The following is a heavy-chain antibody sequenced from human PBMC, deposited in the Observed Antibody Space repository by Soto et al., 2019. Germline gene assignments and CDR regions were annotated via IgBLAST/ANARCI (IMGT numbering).Heavy chain of an antibody. J-gene: IGHJ5*02. CDR3: ASRSDSSGYPNWFDP. V-gene: IGHV4-34*01. CDR2: INHSGST. CDR1: GGSFSGYY. D-gene: IGHD3-22*01. Sequence: SETLSLTCAVYGGSFSGYYWSWIRQPPGKGLEWIGEINHSGSTNYNPSLKSRVTISVDTSKNQFSLKLSSVTAADTAVCYCASRSDSSGYPNWFDPWGQGTLVTVSS.